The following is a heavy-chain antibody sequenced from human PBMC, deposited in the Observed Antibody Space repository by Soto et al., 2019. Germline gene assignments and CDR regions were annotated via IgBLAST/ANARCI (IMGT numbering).Heavy chain of an antibody. J-gene: IGHJ4*02. CDR3: ARDSGAKLSSS. V-gene: IGHV1-69*13. CDR1: GGTFSSYR. D-gene: IGHD6-13*01. CDR2: IVPIYRTA. Sequence: SVKVSCKASGGTFSSYRINWVRQAPGQGLEWVGGIVPIYRTADYAQKFQGRVTITADESARTAYMEVRSLKSQDTAVYYCARDSGAKLSSSWGQGTLVTVSS.